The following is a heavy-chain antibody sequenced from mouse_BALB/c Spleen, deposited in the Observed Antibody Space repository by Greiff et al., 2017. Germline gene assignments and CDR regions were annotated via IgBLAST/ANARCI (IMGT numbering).Heavy chain of an antibody. CDR1: GYSITSGSF. CDR3: ARVDYYGSSYGYFDY. J-gene: IGHJ2*01. CDR2: ISYDGSN. V-gene: IGHV3-6*02. Sequence: EVKLLESGPGLVKPSQSLSLTCSVTGYSITSGSFWNWIRQFPGNKLEWMGYISYDGSNNYNPSLKNRISITRDTSKNQFFLKLNSVTTEDTATYYCARVDYYGSSYGYFDYWGQGTTLTVSS. D-gene: IGHD1-1*01.